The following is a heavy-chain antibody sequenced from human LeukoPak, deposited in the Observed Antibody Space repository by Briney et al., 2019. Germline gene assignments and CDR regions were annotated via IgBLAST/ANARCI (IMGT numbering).Heavy chain of an antibody. V-gene: IGHV4-39*07. CDR2: IYYSGST. Sequence: SETLSLTCTVSGGSISSSSYYWGWIRQPPGKGLEWIGSIYYSGSTNYNPSLKSRVTISVDTSKNQFSLKLSSVTAADTAVYYCARVYYSNSYDYWYFDLWGRGTLVTVSS. J-gene: IGHJ2*01. CDR3: ARVYYSNSYDYWYFDL. CDR1: GGSISSSSYY. D-gene: IGHD6-13*01.